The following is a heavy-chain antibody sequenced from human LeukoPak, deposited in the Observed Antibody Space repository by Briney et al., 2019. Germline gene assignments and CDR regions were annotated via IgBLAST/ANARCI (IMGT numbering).Heavy chain of an antibody. J-gene: IGHJ4*02. D-gene: IGHD3-9*01. CDR1: GGSISNSSYY. CDR2: IYYSGST. Sequence: SETLSLTCAVSGGSISNSSYYWGWIRQPPGKGLEWIGAIYYSGSTYFDPSLKSRVTMSVDTSKNQFSLKLSSVTAADTAVYYCARQYYDILTGYPYYFDYWGQGTLVTVSS. V-gene: IGHV4-39*01. CDR3: ARQYYDILTGYPYYFDY.